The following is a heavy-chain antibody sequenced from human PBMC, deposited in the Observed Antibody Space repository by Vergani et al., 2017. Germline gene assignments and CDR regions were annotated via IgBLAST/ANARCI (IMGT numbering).Heavy chain of an antibody. J-gene: IGHJ5*02. CDR2: IYYSGIT. Sequence: QLQLQESGPGLVKPSATLSLTCSVSGASIRSSNYYWGWIRQPPGKGLEWIASIYYSGITYYNPSLKSRVTISVDTSKNQFSLKLSSVTAAETAVYFCARHSTVEWLVKLGWIDPWGQGILVTVSS. CDR3: ARHSTVEWLVKLGWIDP. V-gene: IGHV4-39*01. CDR1: GASIRSSNYY. D-gene: IGHD6-19*01.